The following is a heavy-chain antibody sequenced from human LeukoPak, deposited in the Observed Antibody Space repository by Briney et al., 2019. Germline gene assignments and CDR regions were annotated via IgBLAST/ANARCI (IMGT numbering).Heavy chain of an antibody. Sequence: GSLRLSCAASGFTFSSYEMNWVRQAPGKGLEWVSYISSSGSTIYYADSVKGRFTISRDNAKNSLYLQMNSLRAEDTAVYYCASDGGVVTTGYYFDYWGQGTLVTVSS. CDR2: ISSSGSTI. CDR1: GFTFSSYE. CDR3: ASDGGVVTTGYYFDY. V-gene: IGHV3-48*03. D-gene: IGHD3-3*01. J-gene: IGHJ4*02.